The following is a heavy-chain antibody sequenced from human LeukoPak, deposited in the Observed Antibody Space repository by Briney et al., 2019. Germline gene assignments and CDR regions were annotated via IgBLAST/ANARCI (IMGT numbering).Heavy chain of an antibody. CDR2: NSGSSSYI. D-gene: IGHD3-10*01. Sequence: GGSLRLSCAASGFTFSSYGMHWVRQAPGKGLEWVSSNSGSSSYIYYADSVKGRFTISRDNAKNSLYLQMNSLRAEDTAVYYCARDLVWFGEPKGYYNYMDVWGKGTTVTVSS. CDR1: GFTFSSYG. J-gene: IGHJ6*03. CDR3: ARDLVWFGEPKGYYNYMDV. V-gene: IGHV3-21*01.